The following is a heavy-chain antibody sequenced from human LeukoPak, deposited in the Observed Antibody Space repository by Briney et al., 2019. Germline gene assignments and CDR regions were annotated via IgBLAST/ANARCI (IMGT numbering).Heavy chain of an antibody. Sequence: SEPVSLTCAVSGGSISSGGYSWSWLRQPPGKGLEWIGYIYRSGSTYFNPSLKSRVTISIDRSKNQFSLILSSVTAADTAVYYCAREGYSINWYDYWGQGTL. CDR1: GGSISSGGYS. V-gene: IGHV4-30-2*01. CDR2: IYRSGST. CDR3: AREGYSINWYDY. D-gene: IGHD6-13*01. J-gene: IGHJ5*01.